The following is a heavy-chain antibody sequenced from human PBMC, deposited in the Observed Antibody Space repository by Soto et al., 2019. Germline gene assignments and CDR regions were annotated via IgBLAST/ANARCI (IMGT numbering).Heavy chain of an antibody. D-gene: IGHD5-12*01. CDR3: ARSPGRDGYNHFDY. CDR1: GFTFNIYS. J-gene: IGHJ4*02. CDR2: ISSSSSYI. Sequence: GGSLSLSCAASGFTFNIYSMNWFRQAPGKGLEWVSSISSSSSYIYYADSVKGRFTISRDNAKNSLYLQMNSLRAEDTAVYFCARSPGRDGYNHFDYWGQGALVTVSS. V-gene: IGHV3-21*06.